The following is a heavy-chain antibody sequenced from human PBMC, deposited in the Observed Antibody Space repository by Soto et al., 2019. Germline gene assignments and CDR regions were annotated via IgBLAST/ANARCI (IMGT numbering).Heavy chain of an antibody. CDR2: ITWNSGSV. J-gene: IGHJ5*01. D-gene: IGHD3-10*01. CDR3: AKDGGTSGSYLDS. CDR1: GFTFDDYA. Sequence: GGSLSLSCAASGFTFDDYAMHWVRQAPGKGLEWVSGITWNSGSVGYADSVKGRFTISRDNAKNSLYLQMSSLRAEDTALYFCAKDGGTSGSYLDSWGLGTLVTVSS. V-gene: IGHV3-9*01.